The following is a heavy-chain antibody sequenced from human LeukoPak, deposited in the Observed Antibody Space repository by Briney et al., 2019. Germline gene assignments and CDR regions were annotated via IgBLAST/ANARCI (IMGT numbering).Heavy chain of an antibody. CDR1: GYSISSGYY. Sequence: PSETLSLTCTVSGYSISSGYYWGWIRQPPGRGLEWIGSIYHSGSTYYNPSLKSRVTISVGTSRNQFSLKLSSVTAADTAAYYCARVGGDYLRDYWGQGTLVTVSS. CDR2: IYHSGST. V-gene: IGHV4-38-2*02. D-gene: IGHD4-17*01. CDR3: ARVGGDYLRDY. J-gene: IGHJ4*02.